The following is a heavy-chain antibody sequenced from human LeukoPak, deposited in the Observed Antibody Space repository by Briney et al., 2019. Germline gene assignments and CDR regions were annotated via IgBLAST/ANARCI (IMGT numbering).Heavy chain of an antibody. Sequence: GGSLRLSCAASGFTFSSYSMNWVRQAPGKGLEWVSYIRSSSRTIYYADSVKGRFTISRNNAKNSLYLQMNSLRAEDTAVYYCARDKWEPRYAFDIWGQGTMVTVSS. D-gene: IGHD1-26*01. V-gene: IGHV3-48*01. CDR2: IRSSSRTI. CDR1: GFTFSSYS. CDR3: ARDKWEPRYAFDI. J-gene: IGHJ3*02.